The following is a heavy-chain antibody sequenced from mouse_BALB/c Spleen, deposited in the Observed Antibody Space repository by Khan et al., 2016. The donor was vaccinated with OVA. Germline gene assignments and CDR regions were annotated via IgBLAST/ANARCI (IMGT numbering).Heavy chain of an antibody. V-gene: IGHV3-2*02. Sequence: VQLKQSGPGLVKPSQSLSLTCTVTGYSITSDYAWNWIRQFPGNILEWMGYISYSGRTSYNPSLKSRISITRDTSKNQFFLQLNSVTTEDTATXYCTKSVTITTGGATDFDYWGQGTTLTVSS. CDR2: ISYSGRT. D-gene: IGHD1-1*01. J-gene: IGHJ2*01. CDR1: GYSITSDYA. CDR3: TKSVTITTGGATDFDY.